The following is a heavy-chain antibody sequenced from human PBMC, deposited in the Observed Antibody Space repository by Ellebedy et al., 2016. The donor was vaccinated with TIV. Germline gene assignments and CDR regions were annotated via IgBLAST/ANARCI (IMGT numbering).Heavy chain of an antibody. D-gene: IGHD1-1*01. Sequence: SETLSLTCSVSNVSISSYYWTWIRQPPGKGLEWIAFIYSSGNANYNSSLEGRATISLDMSRGQFSLKLRSVTAADTAVYYCARMLGTYFDSWGPGTLVTVSS. CDR1: NVSISSYY. J-gene: IGHJ4*02. CDR2: IYSSGNA. CDR3: ARMLGTYFDS. V-gene: IGHV4-59*01.